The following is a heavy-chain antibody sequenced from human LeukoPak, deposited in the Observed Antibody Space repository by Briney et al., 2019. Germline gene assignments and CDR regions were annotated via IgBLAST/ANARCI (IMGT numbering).Heavy chain of an antibody. Sequence: GGSLRLSCAASGFTFSSYSMNWVRQAPGNGLEWVSSISSSSSYIYYADSVKGRFTISRDNAKNSLYLQMNSLRAEDTAVYYCARASREIQLWFSGMDVWGQGTTVTVSS. CDR1: GFTFSSYS. V-gene: IGHV3-21*01. CDR2: ISSSSSYI. D-gene: IGHD5-18*01. J-gene: IGHJ6*02. CDR3: ARASREIQLWFSGMDV.